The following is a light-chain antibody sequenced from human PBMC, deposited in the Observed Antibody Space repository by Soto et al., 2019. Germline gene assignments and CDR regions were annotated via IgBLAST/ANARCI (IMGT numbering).Light chain of an antibody. J-gene: IGKJ1*01. CDR3: QQHSHWPPT. CDR2: DTS. Sequence: EIVLTQSPATLSLSPGERATLSCRASQSFSSYLAWYQKKPGQAPRLLIFDTSNRPIDIPARFSGSGSGTDFTPTISSPEPEDFAVYYCQQHSHWPPTFGQGTKVDI. CDR1: QSFSSY. V-gene: IGKV3-11*01.